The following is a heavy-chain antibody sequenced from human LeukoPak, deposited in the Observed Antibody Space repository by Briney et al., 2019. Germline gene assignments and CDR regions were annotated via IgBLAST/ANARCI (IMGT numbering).Heavy chain of an antibody. Sequence: PSETLSLTCAVFRGSFSGYYWNWIRQSPGKGLEWIGEINHSGGTHYSPSLKSRVTISLDTSKNQFSLRLSSVTAADTAVYYCARDDLYYNGSSGHSDAFDLWGQGTMVTISS. J-gene: IGHJ3*01. D-gene: IGHD3-22*01. CDR1: RGSFSGYY. CDR3: ARDDLYYNGSSGHSDAFDL. V-gene: IGHV4-34*01. CDR2: INHSGGT.